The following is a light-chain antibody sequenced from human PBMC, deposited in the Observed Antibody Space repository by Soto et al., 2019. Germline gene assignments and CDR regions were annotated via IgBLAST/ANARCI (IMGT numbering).Light chain of an antibody. CDR3: SSYTISSTWV. CDR1: SSNIGSNY. J-gene: IGLJ3*02. CDR2: RNN. V-gene: IGLV1-47*01. Sequence: QSVLIQPPSASGTPGQRVTISCSGSSSNIGSNYVYWFQQLPGAAPKLLIYRNNQRPSGVPDRFSGSKSGTSASLAISGLQAEDEADYYCSSYTISSTWVFGGGTKLTVL.